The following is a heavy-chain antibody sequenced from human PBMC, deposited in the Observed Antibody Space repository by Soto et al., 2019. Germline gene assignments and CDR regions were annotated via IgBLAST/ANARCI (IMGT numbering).Heavy chain of an antibody. Sequence: LRLSCAASGFICSSYDMSWVRQAPGKGLEWVSTILVDGRTFYVDSVKGRFTISRDNSKNTVYLQMNSLTAGDTALYYCAKATATGGGAFDICGQGTMVTVS. CDR1: GFICSSYD. J-gene: IGHJ3*02. V-gene: IGHV3-23*01. D-gene: IGHD2-8*02. CDR3: AKATATGGGAFDI. CDR2: ILVDGRT.